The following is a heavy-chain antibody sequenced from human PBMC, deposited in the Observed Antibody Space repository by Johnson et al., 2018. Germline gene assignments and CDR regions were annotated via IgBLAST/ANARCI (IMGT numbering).Heavy chain of an antibody. CDR1: GVSIRNYY. J-gene: IGHJ3*01. V-gene: IGHV4-59*01. CDR3: AGMSTVTYSFDV. D-gene: IGHD1-1*01. CDR2: IYYSGST. Sequence: QVQLQESGPGRVKPSETLSLTCSVSGVSIRNYYWSWIRQAPGKGLQWIGYIYYSGSTNYSPSLKSRRTISVDTSKNQVSLNLSSVTAADTAGYYGAGMSTVTYSFDVWGQGTMVTVSS.